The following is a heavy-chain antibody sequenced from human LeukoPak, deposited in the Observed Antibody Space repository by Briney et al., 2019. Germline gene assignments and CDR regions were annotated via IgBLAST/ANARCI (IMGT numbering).Heavy chain of an antibody. CDR3: TRDRGAYNLYDY. J-gene: IGHJ4*02. D-gene: IGHD1-1*01. V-gene: IGHV3-49*03. CDR1: VFTFCDYS. Sequence: GSLRLSCTASVFTFCDYSMSWIRQAPWKGLEWVGFIRSKAYGETADYAASVKGRFTISRDDSKAIAYLQMNSLKTEDTAVYHCTRDRGAYNLYDYWGQGTLVTVSS. CDR2: IRSKAYGETA.